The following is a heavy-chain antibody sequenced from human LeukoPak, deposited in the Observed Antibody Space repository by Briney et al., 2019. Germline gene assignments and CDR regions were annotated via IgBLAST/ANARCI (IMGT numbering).Heavy chain of an antibody. CDR3: ASAAYYYDSSAPFDY. V-gene: IGHV4-34*01. CDR2: INHSGST. J-gene: IGHJ4*02. CDR1: GGSFSGYY. D-gene: IGHD3-22*01. Sequence: PSETLSLTCAVYGGSFSGYYWSWIRQPPGKGLEWIGEINHSGSTNYNPSLKSRVTISVDTSKNQFSLKLSSVTAADTAVYYCASAAYYYDSSAPFDYWGQGTLVTVSS.